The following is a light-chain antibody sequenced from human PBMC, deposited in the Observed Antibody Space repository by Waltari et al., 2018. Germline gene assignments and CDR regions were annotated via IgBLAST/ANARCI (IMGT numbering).Light chain of an antibody. Sequence: QSALTQPASVSGSPGQSITTSCTGTSSDIGGSDYVSWYQQHPGKAPKLMIYDIIKRPSGVSDRFSGSKSGNTASLTISGLQAEDEADYYCSSYAPSSTVFGGGTKLTVL. CDR2: DII. J-gene: IGLJ2*01. CDR3: SSYAPSSTV. V-gene: IGLV2-14*03. CDR1: SSDIGGSDY.